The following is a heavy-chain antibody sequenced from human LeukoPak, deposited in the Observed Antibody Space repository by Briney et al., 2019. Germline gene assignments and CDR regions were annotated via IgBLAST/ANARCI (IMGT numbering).Heavy chain of an antibody. Sequence: SETLSLTCTVSGGSISADYWSWIRQPPGKRLEWIGRIYASGSTNYNPSLKSRVTISVDTSKNQFSLKLSSVTAADTAVYYCAREGYYYGSGSMSYMDVWGKGTTVTISS. CDR1: GGSISADY. CDR2: IYASGST. D-gene: IGHD3-10*01. V-gene: IGHV4-4*08. CDR3: AREGYYYGSGSMSYMDV. J-gene: IGHJ6*03.